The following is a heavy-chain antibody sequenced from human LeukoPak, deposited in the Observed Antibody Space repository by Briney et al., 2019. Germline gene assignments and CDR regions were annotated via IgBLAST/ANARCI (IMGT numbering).Heavy chain of an antibody. D-gene: IGHD1-1*01. CDR1: GFTFSNYG. V-gene: IGHV3-64D*09. J-gene: IGHJ4*02. Sequence: GGSLRLSCSASGFTFSNYGLAWVRQAPGKGLEYVSVITNNGVSTYYADSVKGRFTISRDNSKSTLYLQMSSLRAEDTAMYYCAMNWNCDYWGQGTLVTVSS. CDR3: AMNWNCDY. CDR2: ITNNGVST.